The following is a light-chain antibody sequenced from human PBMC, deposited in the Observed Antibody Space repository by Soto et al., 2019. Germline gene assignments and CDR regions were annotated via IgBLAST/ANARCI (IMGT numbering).Light chain of an antibody. J-gene: IGKJ2*01. CDR2: AAS. CDR1: QGISTY. V-gene: IGKV1-27*01. Sequence: DIQMTQSPSSLSASVGDRVTITCRASQGISTYLAWYQQKPGKVPKLLIYAASTLPSGVPSRFSGSGSGTAFPLTISSLQPEDVATYFCQKYTSAPHTFGQGTKLEIK. CDR3: QKYTSAPHT.